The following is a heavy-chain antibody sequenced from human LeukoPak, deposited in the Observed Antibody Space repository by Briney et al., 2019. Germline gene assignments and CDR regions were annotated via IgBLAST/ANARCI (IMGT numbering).Heavy chain of an antibody. CDR1: GFTFADYG. V-gene: IGHV3-48*03. Sequence: QPGRSLRLSCTVSGFTFADYGMSWVRRAPGKGLEWVSYISSSGTSIYYADSVKGRFTISRDNAKNSLYLQMNSLRAEDTAVYYCARAPRRDNPHMDVWGQGTTVTVSS. D-gene: IGHD1-14*01. J-gene: IGHJ6*02. CDR2: ISSSGTSI. CDR3: ARAPRRDNPHMDV.